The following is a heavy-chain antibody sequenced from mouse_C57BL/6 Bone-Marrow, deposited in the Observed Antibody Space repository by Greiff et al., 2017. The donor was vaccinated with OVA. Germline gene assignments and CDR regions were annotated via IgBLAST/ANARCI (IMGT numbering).Heavy chain of an antibody. J-gene: IGHJ2*01. Sequence: EVQGVESGGGLVKPGGSLKLSCAASGFTFSSYAMSWVRQTPEKRLEWVATISDGGSYTYYPDNVKGRFTISRDTAKNNLYLHMSHLKSEDTAMYYCARDVGWLLPYYFDYWGQGTTLTVSS. D-gene: IGHD2-3*01. CDR1: GFTFSSYA. CDR3: ARDVGWLLPYYFDY. CDR2: ISDGGSYT. V-gene: IGHV5-4*01.